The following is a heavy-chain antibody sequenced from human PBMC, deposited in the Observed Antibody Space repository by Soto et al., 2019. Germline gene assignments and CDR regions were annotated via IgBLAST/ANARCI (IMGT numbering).Heavy chain of an antibody. V-gene: IGHV1-69*02. Sequence: QVQLVQSGAEVKKPGSSVKVSCKASGDTFSSYTISWVRQAPGQGLEWMGRIIPILGIANYAQKFQGRVTITADKSTSTAYIELSSLRSEDTAVYYCARGGGSGFDIWGQGTMVTVSS. J-gene: IGHJ3*02. CDR1: GDTFSSYT. CDR3: ARGGGSGFDI. CDR2: IIPILGIA. D-gene: IGHD3-16*01.